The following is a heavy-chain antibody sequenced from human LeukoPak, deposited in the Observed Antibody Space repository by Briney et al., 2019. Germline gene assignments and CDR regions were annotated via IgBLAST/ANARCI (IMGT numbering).Heavy chain of an antibody. Sequence: PGGSLRLSCAASGLTVSRNYMSWVRQAPGKGLESVSVIYSGGSTYYAESVRGRFTISRDNAESSLYLQLSSLGAEDTAVYYCVRGRLYHYSGTSGDYWGQGTLVTVSS. CDR3: VRGRLYHYSGTSGDY. CDR2: IYSGGST. J-gene: IGHJ4*02. CDR1: GLTVSRNY. V-gene: IGHV3-53*01. D-gene: IGHD1-26*01.